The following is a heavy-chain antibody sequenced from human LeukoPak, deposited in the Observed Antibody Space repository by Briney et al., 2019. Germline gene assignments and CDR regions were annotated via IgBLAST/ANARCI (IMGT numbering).Heavy chain of an antibody. CDR1: GFTFSSYE. V-gene: IGHV3-48*03. J-gene: IGHJ4*02. Sequence: GGSLRLSCAASGFTFSSYEMNWVRQAPGKGLEWVSYISSSGSTIYYADSVKGRFTISRDNAKNTLYLQMNSLRAEDTAVYYCARGDGYNKARFDYWGQGTLVTVSS. CDR3: ARGDGYNKARFDY. CDR2: ISSSGSTI. D-gene: IGHD5-24*01.